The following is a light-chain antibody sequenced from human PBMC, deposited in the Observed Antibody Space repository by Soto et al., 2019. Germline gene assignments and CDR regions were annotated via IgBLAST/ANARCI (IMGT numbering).Light chain of an antibody. CDR3: QQRSNWLT. CDR1: QSVSSY. Sequence: EIVLTQSPATLSLSPGERATLSCRASQSVSSYLAWYQQKPGQPPRLLIYDASNSATGIPARFSGSWSGTDFTLTISSLEPEDFAVYYCQQRSNWLTFGGGTKVEIK. V-gene: IGKV3-11*01. J-gene: IGKJ4*01. CDR2: DAS.